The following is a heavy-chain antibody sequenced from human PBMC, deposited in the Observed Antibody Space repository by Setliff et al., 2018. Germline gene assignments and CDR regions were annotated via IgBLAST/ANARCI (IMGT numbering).Heavy chain of an antibody. D-gene: IGHD3-10*01. CDR1: GGSISSSSYY. CDR2: IYYSGST. V-gene: IGHV4-39*07. CDR3: ARIHLLLWFGELLSGWFDP. Sequence: SETLSLPCTVSGGSISSSSYYWGWIRQPPGKGLEWIGSIYYSGSTYYNPSLKSRVTISVDTSKNQFSLKLSSVTAADTAVYYCARIHLLLWFGELLSGWFDPWGQGTLVTVSS. J-gene: IGHJ5*02.